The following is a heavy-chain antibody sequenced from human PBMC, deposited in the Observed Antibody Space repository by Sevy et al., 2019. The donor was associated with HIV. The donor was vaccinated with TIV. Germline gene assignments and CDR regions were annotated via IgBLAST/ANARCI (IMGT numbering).Heavy chain of an antibody. D-gene: IGHD4-17*01. V-gene: IGHV1-8*01. J-gene: IGHJ4*02. CDR1: GYTFTSYD. CDR2: MNPNSGNT. CDR3: ARAMDYGDYPYYFDY. Sequence: ASVKVSCKASGYTFTSYDINWVRQATGQGLEWMGWMNPNSGNTGYAQTFQGRVTMTRNTSISTAYMELSSLRSEDTAVYYCARAMDYGDYPYYFDYWGQGTLVTVSS.